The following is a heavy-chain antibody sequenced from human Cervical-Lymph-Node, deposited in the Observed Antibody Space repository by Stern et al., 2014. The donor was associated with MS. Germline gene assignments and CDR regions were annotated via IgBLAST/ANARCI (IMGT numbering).Heavy chain of an antibody. CDR2: ISPSGTSI. CDR3: ERVRRGVEC. CDR1: GFTLSDYY. J-gene: IGHJ4*02. V-gene: IGHV3-11*01. Sequence: VQLVESGGGLVKPGGSLRLSCAASGFTLSDYYMSWIGQAPGKGLEWVSYISPSGTSIYYAASVRGRFTISRDNAKNSLSLQMNSLRAEDTAVYYCERVRRGVECWGQGTLVTVSS. D-gene: IGHD3-10*01.